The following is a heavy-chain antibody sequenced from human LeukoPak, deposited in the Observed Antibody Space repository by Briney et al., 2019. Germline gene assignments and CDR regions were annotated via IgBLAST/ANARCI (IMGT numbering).Heavy chain of an antibody. CDR2: INHSRST. D-gene: IGHD6-19*01. CDR1: GGSFSGYY. Sequence: SETLSPTCAVYGGSFSGYYWSWIRQPPGKGLEWIGEINHSRSTNYNPSLKSRVTISVDTSKNQFSLKLSSVTAADTAVYYCARGLRAVAGKDYWGQGTLVTVSS. J-gene: IGHJ4*02. V-gene: IGHV4-34*01. CDR3: ARGLRAVAGKDY.